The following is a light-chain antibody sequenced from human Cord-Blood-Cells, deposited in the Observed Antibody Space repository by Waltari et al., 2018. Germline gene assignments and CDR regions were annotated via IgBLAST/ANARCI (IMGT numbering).Light chain of an antibody. Sequence: EIVLTQSPGTLSLSPGERATLSCRASQSVSSSYLAWYQQKPGHAPRLLIYGASSRATGIPDRFSGSGYGTDFTLIISRLEPEDCAVYYCQQYGSSSWTVGQGTKVEIK. V-gene: IGKV3-20*01. J-gene: IGKJ1*01. CDR2: GAS. CDR3: QQYGSSSWT. CDR1: QSVSSSY.